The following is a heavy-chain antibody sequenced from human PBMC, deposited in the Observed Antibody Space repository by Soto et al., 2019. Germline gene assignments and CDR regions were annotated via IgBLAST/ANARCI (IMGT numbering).Heavy chain of an antibody. CDR1: GGSVSSGSYY. J-gene: IGHJ3*02. CDR3: ARVERGTATTVVDAFDI. CDR2: MSHSGGT. V-gene: IGHV4-34*01. D-gene: IGHD1-1*01. Sequence: QVQLQQWGAGLLKPSETLSLTCAVYGGSVSSGSYYWSGIRQPPGKGLEWIGEMSHSGGTHFNPSLKIRVTISVDTSKNQFSLKMSSVTAADTALYYCARVERGTATTVVDAFDIWGPGTMVTVSS.